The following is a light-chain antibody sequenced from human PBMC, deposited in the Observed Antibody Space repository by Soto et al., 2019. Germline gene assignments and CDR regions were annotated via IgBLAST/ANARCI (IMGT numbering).Light chain of an antibody. Sequence: EIVLTQSPATLSLSPGERATLSCRASQSVSSYLAWYQQKPGQAPRLLIYDASNRATGIPARFSGSGSGTDFTLTISSLEPEDFAVYYCQQRSKWPPWTFGQGTKVDIX. CDR3: QQRSKWPPWT. CDR2: DAS. CDR1: QSVSSY. V-gene: IGKV3-11*01. J-gene: IGKJ1*01.